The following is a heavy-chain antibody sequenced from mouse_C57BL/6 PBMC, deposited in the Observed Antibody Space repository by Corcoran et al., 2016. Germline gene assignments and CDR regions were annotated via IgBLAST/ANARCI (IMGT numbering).Heavy chain of an antibody. Sequence: EVQLQQSGPELVKPGASVKIPCKASGYTFTDYNMDWVKQSHGKSLEWIGDINPNNGGTIYTQKFKGKATLTVDKSSSTAYMELRSLTSEDTAVYYGARVEGLHWYFDVWGTGTTVAVSS. CDR1: GYTFTDYN. CDR2: INPNNGGT. D-gene: IGHD3-1*01. J-gene: IGHJ1*03. CDR3: ARVEGLHWYFDV. V-gene: IGHV1-18*01.